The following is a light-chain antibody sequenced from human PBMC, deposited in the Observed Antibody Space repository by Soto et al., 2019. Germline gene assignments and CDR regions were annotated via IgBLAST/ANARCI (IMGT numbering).Light chain of an antibody. CDR2: WAS. CDR1: QSVLYSSDNKNY. J-gene: IGKJ3*01. Sequence: IVMTQSPDSLAVSLGERATINCKSSQSVLYSSDNKNYLAWYQQKPGQPPRLLIYWASARESGVPDRFSGSGSGTDFTLTITSLQAEDVAVYYCQQYHTTPITFGPGTKVDIK. CDR3: QQYHTTPIT. V-gene: IGKV4-1*01.